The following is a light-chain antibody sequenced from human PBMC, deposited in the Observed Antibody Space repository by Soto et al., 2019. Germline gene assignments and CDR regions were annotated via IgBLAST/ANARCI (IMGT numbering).Light chain of an antibody. J-gene: IGKJ4*01. CDR2: DAS. Sequence: EIVLTQSPATLSLSPGERATLSCRASQSVSTYLAWYQQKPGQAPRLLIYDASNRATGIPTGFSGSGSGTDFTLTISNLEPEDFAVYYCQQRSNWPPLTFGGGTKVEIK. CDR1: QSVSTY. CDR3: QQRSNWPPLT. V-gene: IGKV3-11*01.